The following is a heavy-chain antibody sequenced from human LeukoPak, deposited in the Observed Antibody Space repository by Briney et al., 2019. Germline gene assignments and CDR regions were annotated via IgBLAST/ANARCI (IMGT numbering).Heavy chain of an antibody. V-gene: IGHV4-34*01. J-gene: IGHJ6*03. CDR1: GGSFSGYY. CDR2: FNHSGST. D-gene: IGHD3-3*01. Sequence: PSETLSLTCAVYGGSFSGYYWSWIRQPPGKGLEWIGEFNHSGSTNYNPSLKSRVTISVDTSKNQFSLKLSSVTAADTAVYYCARFGSYYDFWSGYYPLTQYYYYYMDVWGKGTTVTVSS. CDR3: ARFGSYYDFWSGYYPLTQYYYYYMDV.